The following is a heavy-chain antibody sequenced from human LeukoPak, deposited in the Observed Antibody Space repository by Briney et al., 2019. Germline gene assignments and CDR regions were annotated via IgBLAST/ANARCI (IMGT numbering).Heavy chain of an antibody. CDR2: IHYSGST. J-gene: IGHJ4*02. V-gene: IGHV4-39*01. CDR3: ARHPLYDSRAYHAYYFDY. Sequence: SETLSLTCTVSGGSISTSSYYWGWIRQPPGKGLERIGSIHYSGSTYYNPSLKSRLTISVDTAKNHFSLKLSSVTAADTAVYFCARHPLYDSRAYHAYYFDYWGQGTLVTVSS. CDR1: GGSISTSSYY. D-gene: IGHD3-22*01.